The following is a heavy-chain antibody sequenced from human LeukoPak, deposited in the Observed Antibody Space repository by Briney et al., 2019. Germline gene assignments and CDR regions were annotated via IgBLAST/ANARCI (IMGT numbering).Heavy chain of an antibody. CDR1: SGSIGSFS. V-gene: IGHV4-59*08. D-gene: IGHD5-24*01. Sequence: SETLSLTCTISSGSIGSFSWSWIRQPPGKGLEWLGYINFSGSTKSNSALESRVTISMDTSKNQFSLKLNSVTAADTAVYYCAREKSDGPQWDGYNSAAFDIWGQGTMVIVSS. CDR2: INFSGST. J-gene: IGHJ3*02. CDR3: AREKSDGPQWDGYNSAAFDI.